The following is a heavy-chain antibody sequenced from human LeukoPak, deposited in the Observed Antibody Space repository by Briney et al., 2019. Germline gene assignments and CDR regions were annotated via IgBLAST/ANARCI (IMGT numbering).Heavy chain of an antibody. CDR2: ISGAANTF. CDR1: GFTFSTYA. CDR3: AKQGSDSSPKFHDY. J-gene: IGHJ4*02. D-gene: IGHD2-21*02. Sequence: PGGSLRLSCAASGFTFSTYAMTWVRQAPGKGLDWGSSISGAANTFYYADSVKGRFTISRDNSGNTVYLQMDSLRADDTAVYYCAKQGSDSSPKFHDYWGQGTLVTVSS. V-gene: IGHV3-23*01.